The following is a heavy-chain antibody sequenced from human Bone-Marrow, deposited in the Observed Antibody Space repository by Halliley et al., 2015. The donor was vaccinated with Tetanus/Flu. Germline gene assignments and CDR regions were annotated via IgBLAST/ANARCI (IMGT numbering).Heavy chain of an antibody. CDR1: DGSLSSGNYY. D-gene: IGHD2-2*01. CDR3: ARHPMSAQLFFSGPDS. V-gene: IGHV4-39*01. Sequence: GLVKPSETLSLTCTVSDGSLSSGNYYWDWIRQPPGKGLEWIGSIYYSGTTYYSPSLKSRVTVSVDTSKNQFSLKLTSVTAADTAVYYCARHPMSAQLFFSGPDSWGQGTLVTVSS. CDR2: IYYSGTT. J-gene: IGHJ4*02.